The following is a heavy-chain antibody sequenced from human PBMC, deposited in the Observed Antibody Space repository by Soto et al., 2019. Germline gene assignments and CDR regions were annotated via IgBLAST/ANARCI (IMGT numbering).Heavy chain of an antibody. CDR1: GGSISSGGYY. CDR2: IYYSGST. V-gene: IGHV4-31*03. D-gene: IGHD3-22*01. CDR3: ARAPHDSSGKYYFDY. J-gene: IGHJ4*02. Sequence: TLSLTCTVSGGSISSGGYYWSWIRQHPGKGLEWIGYIYYSGSTYYNPSLKSRVTISVDTSKNQFSLKLSSVTAADTAVYYCARAPHDSSGKYYFDYWGQGALVTVSS.